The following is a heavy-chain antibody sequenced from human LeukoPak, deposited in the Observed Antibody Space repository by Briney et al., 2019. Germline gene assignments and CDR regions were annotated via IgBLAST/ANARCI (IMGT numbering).Heavy chain of an antibody. V-gene: IGHV1-69*04. J-gene: IGHJ4*02. CDR2: IIPILGIA. CDR1: GGTFSSYA. CDR3: ARDKHYYDSSGYYPFDY. Sequence: ASVKVSCKASGGTFSSYAISWMRQAPGQGLEWMGRIIPILGIANYAQKFQGRVTITADKSTSTAYMELSSLRSEDTAVYYCARDKHYYDSSGYYPFDYWGQGTLVTVSS. D-gene: IGHD3-22*01.